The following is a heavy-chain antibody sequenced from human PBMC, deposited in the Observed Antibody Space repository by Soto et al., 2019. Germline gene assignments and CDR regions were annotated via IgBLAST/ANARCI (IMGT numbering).Heavy chain of an antibody. CDR2: IYYSGTT. V-gene: IGHV4-30-4*01. Sequence: QVQLQESGPGLVKPSQTLSLTCTVSGGSIRSGDYYWSWIRQPPGKGLEWIGYIYYSGTTYYNPSLKSRVTISVNTSKNLFSLKLSSVTAADTAVYYCSLYCGGCRCSSPGSFDPWGQGTRVTVSS. CDR3: SLYCGGCRCSSPGSFDP. CDR1: GGSIRSGDYY. D-gene: IGHD2-15*01. J-gene: IGHJ5*02.